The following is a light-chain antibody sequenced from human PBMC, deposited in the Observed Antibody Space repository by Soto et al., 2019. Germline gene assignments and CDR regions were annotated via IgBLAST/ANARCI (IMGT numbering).Light chain of an antibody. V-gene: IGLV1-40*01. J-gene: IGLJ2*01. CDR3: QSYDTSLSGSV. CDR2: GNS. Sequence: QSVLTQPPSVSGAPGQRVTISCTGTSSKIGAGFDVHWYQLLPGTAPKLLIYGNSNRPSGVPDRFSGSKSGTSASLAITGLQAEDEADYYCQSYDTSLSGSVFGGGTKLTVL. CDR1: SSKIGAGFD.